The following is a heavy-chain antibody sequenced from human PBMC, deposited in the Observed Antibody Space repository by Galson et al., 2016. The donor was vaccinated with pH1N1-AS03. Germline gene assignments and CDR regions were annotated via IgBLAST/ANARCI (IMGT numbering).Heavy chain of an antibody. Sequence: LRLSCAASGFSFSSYGMHWARQAPGKGLEWVAFIPYDGNNKYYSDSVKGRFTISRDNSKNTVDLQMNSLRAEDTAVYYCAKDHSNFYGMDVWGQGTTVTVSS. J-gene: IGHJ6*02. CDR1: GFSFSSYG. CDR2: IPYDGNNK. V-gene: IGHV3-30*02. CDR3: AKDHSNFYGMDV. D-gene: IGHD4-11*01.